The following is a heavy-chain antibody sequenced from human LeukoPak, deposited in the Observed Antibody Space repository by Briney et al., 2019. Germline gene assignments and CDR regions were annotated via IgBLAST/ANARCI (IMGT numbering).Heavy chain of an antibody. D-gene: IGHD2-2*01. Sequence: SETLSLTCAVSGXXFXXXFXXWXXXPXGXXLXXXXXINRIGTXTYNPSLKSRVTISLDISESQFSLKLSSVTAADTAVYFCARVPVYCDSNICYDYFDPWGQGTLVTVSS. J-gene: IGHJ5*02. CDR1: GXXFXXXF. V-gene: IGHV4-34*01. CDR2: INRIGTX. CDR3: ARVPVYCDSNICYDYFDP.